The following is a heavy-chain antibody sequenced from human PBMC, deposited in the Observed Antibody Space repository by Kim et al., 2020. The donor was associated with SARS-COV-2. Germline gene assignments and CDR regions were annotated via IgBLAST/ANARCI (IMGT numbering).Heavy chain of an antibody. CDR2: IIPIFGTA. Sequence: SVKVSCKASGGTFSSYAISWVRQAPGQGLEWMGGIIPIFGTANYAQKFQGRVTITADESRSTAYMELSSLRSEDTAVYYCASCIYDFWSGYFLYYFDYWGQGTLVTVSS. J-gene: IGHJ4*02. V-gene: IGHV1-69*13. D-gene: IGHD3-3*01. CDR1: GGTFSSYA. CDR3: ASCIYDFWSGYFLYYFDY.